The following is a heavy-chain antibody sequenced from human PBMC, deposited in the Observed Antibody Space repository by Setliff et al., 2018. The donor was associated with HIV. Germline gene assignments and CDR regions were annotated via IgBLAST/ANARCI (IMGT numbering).Heavy chain of an antibody. CDR2: INHSGST. V-gene: IGHV4-34*04. D-gene: IGHD3-3*01. Sequence: SETLSLTCAVYGGSFSGYNRSWIRQTPGKGLEWIGEINHSGSTNHNPSLKSRATISVDTSKNQFSLKLSSVTAADTAVYYCARGGGTIIGANFDYWGQGTLVTVSS. CDR3: ARGGGTIIGANFDY. J-gene: IGHJ4*02. CDR1: GGSFSGYN.